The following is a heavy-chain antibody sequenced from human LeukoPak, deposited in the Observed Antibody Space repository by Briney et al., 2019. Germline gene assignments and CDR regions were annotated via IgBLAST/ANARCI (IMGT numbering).Heavy chain of an antibody. CDR1: GFTFNTYT. J-gene: IGHJ4*02. D-gene: IGHD7-27*01. CDR3: ARGTLGLNPDIFEE. Sequence: PGGSLRLXCAASGFTFNTYTMDWVRQAPGKGLEWVSSISRSNSYIYYSDSVKGRFTMSRDNAKNSLYLQMNSLRAEDTAVYYCARGTLGLNPDIFEEWGQGTLVTVSS. CDR2: ISRSNSYI. V-gene: IGHV3-21*01.